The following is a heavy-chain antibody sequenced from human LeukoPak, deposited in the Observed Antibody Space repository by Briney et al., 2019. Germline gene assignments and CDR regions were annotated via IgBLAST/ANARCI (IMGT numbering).Heavy chain of an antibody. CDR2: IYYSGST. J-gene: IGHJ4*02. Sequence: PSETLSLTCMVSGGSISSYYWSWIRQPPGKGLEWVGYIYYSGSTKYDPSLKSRVTISVDTSKNQSSLKLSSVTAADTAVYYCARHVSPSLRDRNYDILTGPKPLYYFDYWGQGTLVTVSS. CDR3: ARHVSPSLRDRNYDILTGPKPLYYFDY. CDR1: GGSISSYY. V-gene: IGHV4-59*08. D-gene: IGHD3-9*01.